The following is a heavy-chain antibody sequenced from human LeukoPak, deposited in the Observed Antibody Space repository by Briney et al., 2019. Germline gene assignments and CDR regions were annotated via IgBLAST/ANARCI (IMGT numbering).Heavy chain of an antibody. Sequence: RASETLSLTCTVSGYSISSGYYWGWIRQPPGKGLEWIGSIYYSGSTYYNPSLKSRVTISVDTSKNQFSLKLSSVTAADTAVYYCARHSEVWGKGTTVTISS. D-gene: IGHD2-15*01. CDR2: IYYSGST. V-gene: IGHV4-38-2*02. CDR3: ARHSEV. CDR1: GYSISSGYY. J-gene: IGHJ6*04.